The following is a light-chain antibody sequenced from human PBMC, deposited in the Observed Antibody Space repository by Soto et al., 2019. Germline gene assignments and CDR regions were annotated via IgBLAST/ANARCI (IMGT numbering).Light chain of an antibody. Sequence: QAVVTQEPSLTVSPGGTVTLTCGSRTGAVTSGHFPYWFQQKPGHAPRTLIYDTTRQYSWTPARFSDSLLGGKAALTLSGAQSEDEADYYCFLLFGAAVVFGGGTQLTVL. CDR2: DTT. J-gene: IGLJ2*01. CDR3: FLLFGAAVV. CDR1: TGAVTSGHF. V-gene: IGLV7-46*01.